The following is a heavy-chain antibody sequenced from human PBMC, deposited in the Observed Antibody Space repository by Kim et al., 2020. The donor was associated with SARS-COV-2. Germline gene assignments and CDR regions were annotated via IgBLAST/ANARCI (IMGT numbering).Heavy chain of an antibody. D-gene: IGHD4-17*01. CDR1: GFTFSSYS. J-gene: IGHJ4*02. CDR3: ARDADYGGNSGD. CDR2: ISSSSTI. Sequence: GGSLRLSCAASGFTFSSYSMNWVRQAPGKGLEWGSYISSSSTIYYADSVKGRFTISRDNAKNSLYLQMNSLRDEDTAVYYCARDADYGGNSGDWGQGTLVSVSS. V-gene: IGHV3-48*02.